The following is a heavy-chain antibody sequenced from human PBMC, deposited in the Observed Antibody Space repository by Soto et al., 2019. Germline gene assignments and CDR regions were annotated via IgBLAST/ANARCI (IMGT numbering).Heavy chain of an antibody. CDR1: GGSISSGGYS. V-gene: IGHV4-30-2*01. CDR2: IYHSGST. J-gene: IGHJ3*02. Sequence: SETLSLTCAVSGGSISSGGYSWSWIRQPPGKGLEWIGYIYHSGSTYYNPSLKSRVTISVDRSKNQFSLKLSSVTAADTAAYYCARGDCGGDCSDAFDIWGQGTMVTVSS. D-gene: IGHD2-21*02. CDR3: ARGDCGGDCSDAFDI.